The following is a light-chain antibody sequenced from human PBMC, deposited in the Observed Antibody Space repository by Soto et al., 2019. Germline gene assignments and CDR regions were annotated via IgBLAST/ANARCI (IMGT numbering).Light chain of an antibody. CDR3: LLFMSGGISV. J-gene: IGLJ3*02. CDR2: NTY. V-gene: IGLV8-61*01. CDR1: SGSVSTYNY. Sequence: QTVVTQEPSFSVSPGGTVTLTCGLTSGSVSTYNYPSWYQQTPGQAPRTLIYNTYTRTAGVPDRFSGSILGNKAALTITGAQADEESDYYCLLFMSGGISVFGGGTKLTVL.